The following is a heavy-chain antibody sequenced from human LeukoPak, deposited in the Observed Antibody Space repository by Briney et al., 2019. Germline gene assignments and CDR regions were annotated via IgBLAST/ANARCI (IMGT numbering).Heavy chain of an antibody. D-gene: IGHD7-27*01. CDR3: ARGHWGLDY. V-gene: IGHV3-23*01. CDR2: ISGSGGST. CDR1: GFAFSTYA. J-gene: IGHJ4*02. Sequence: GGSLRLSCAASGFAFSTYAMSWVRQAPGKGLEWVSTISGSGGSTYYADSVKGRFSISRDNAKNSLYLQMNSLRVEDTAMYYCARGHWGLDYWGQGTLVTVSS.